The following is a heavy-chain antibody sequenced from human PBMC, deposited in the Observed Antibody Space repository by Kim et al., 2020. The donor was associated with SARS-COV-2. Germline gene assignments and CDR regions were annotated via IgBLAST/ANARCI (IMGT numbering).Heavy chain of an antibody. CDR1: GFTFKSFA. CDR2: ISSDGGTV. V-gene: IGHV3-30-3*01. CDR3: AREWGDQTGNYRLQGVVDW. J-gene: IGHJ4*02. D-gene: IGHD1-7*01. Sequence: GGSLRLSCGASGFTFKSFAMHWVRQAPGKGLEWVAMISSDGGTVNYVDSVRGRFTVSRDNSENTLYLQMNSLRPEDTAVYYSAREWGDQTGNYRLQGVVDWWSQGTLVTASS.